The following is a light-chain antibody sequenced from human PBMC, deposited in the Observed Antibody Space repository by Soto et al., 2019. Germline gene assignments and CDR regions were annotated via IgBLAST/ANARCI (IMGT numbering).Light chain of an antibody. J-gene: IGKJ5*01. V-gene: IGKV3D-11*01. Sequence: EIVLTQSPGTLSLSPGEAATLSCRASPGIYTYLAWYQQRPGQAPRLLIFGASTRATGIPDRFSGSGSGTDFTLTISSLEPEDFAVYYCQQRSNWPSITFGQGTRLEIK. CDR2: GAS. CDR3: QQRSNWPSIT. CDR1: PGIYTY.